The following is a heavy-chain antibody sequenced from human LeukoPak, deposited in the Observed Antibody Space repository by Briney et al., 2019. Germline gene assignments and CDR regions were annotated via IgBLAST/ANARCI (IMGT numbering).Heavy chain of an antibody. J-gene: IGHJ4*02. CDR1: GFSVSTNH. CDR2: IYTGGST. D-gene: IGHD1-26*01. Sequence: GGSLRLSCAVSGFSVSTNHMSWVRRAPGRGLEWVSVIYTGGSTYYADSVSGRFTISRDNSKNTLFLQMSRLRPQDTAVYDCARGGELPSAFDYWGQGTLVTVSS. CDR3: ARGGELPSAFDY. V-gene: IGHV3-53*01.